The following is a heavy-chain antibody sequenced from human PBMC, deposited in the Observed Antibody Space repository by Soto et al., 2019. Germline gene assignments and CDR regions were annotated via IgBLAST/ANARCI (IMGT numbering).Heavy chain of an antibody. CDR2: ISPYNGNT. Sequence: GASVKVSCKTSGYSFTNSGITWVRQAPGKGLEWMGWISPYNGNTNYAEKIQGRGTMTTDTSTRTAYMELSSLTSDDTAVYYCARDQAKFVNDYYHYYGMDVWGQGTTVTVSS. D-gene: IGHD3-10*01. V-gene: IGHV1-18*01. J-gene: IGHJ6*02. CDR1: GYSFTNSG. CDR3: ARDQAKFVNDYYHYYGMDV.